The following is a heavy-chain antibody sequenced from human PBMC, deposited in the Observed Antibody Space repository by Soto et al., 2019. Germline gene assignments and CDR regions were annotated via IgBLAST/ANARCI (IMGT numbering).Heavy chain of an antibody. D-gene: IGHD1-26*01. CDR1: GFTFNSYW. CDR3: ARGWDLDP. V-gene: IGHV3-7*04. J-gene: IGHJ5*02. Sequence: EVQLVESGGGLVQPGGSLRLSCAASGFTFNSYWMTWVRQAPGKGLEWVANIKQDGSEKYYVDSVKGRFTISRDNAKNSLYPQMNSLRAEDTAVYYCARGWDLDPWGQGTLVTVSS. CDR2: IKQDGSEK.